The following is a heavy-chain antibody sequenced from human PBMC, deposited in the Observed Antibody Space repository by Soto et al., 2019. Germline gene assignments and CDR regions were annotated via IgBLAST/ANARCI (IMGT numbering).Heavy chain of an antibody. CDR1: GYTFTSYS. Sequence: GASVKVSCKASGYTFTSYSMHWVRQATGQGLEWMGIINPSGGSTSYAQKFQGRVTMTRDTSTSTVYMELSSLRSEDTAVYYCARAPMITFGGVIVISVYFDYWGQGTLVTVSS. CDR2: INPSGGST. V-gene: IGHV1-46*01. D-gene: IGHD3-16*02. CDR3: ARAPMITFGGVIVISVYFDY. J-gene: IGHJ4*02.